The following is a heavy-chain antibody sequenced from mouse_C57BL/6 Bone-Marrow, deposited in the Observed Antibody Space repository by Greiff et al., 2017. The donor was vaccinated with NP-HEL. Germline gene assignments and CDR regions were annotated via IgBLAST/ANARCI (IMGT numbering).Heavy chain of an antibody. CDR3: AGGSILDY. CDR1: GYTFTSYW. D-gene: IGHD1-1*01. J-gene: IGHJ2*01. Sequence: VQLQQPGAELVKPGASVKLSCKASGYTFTSYWMQWVKQRPGQGLEWIGEIDPSDSYTNYNQKFKGKATLTVDTSSSTAYMQLSSLTSEDSAVYYCAGGSILDYWGQGTTLTVSS. V-gene: IGHV1-50*01. CDR2: IDPSDSYT.